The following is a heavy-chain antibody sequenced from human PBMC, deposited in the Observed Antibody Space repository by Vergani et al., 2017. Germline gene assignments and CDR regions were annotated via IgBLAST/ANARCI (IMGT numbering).Heavy chain of an antibody. V-gene: IGHV3-11*04. Sequence: QVQLVESGGGLVKPGGSLRLSCAASGFTFSDYYMSWIRQAPGKGLEWVSYISSSGSTIYYADSVKGRFTISRDNAKNSLYLQMNSLRAEDTAVYYCVRVVCSGGSCYSGGEWFDPWGQGTLVTVSS. J-gene: IGHJ5*02. CDR3: VRVVCSGGSCYSGGEWFDP. CDR1: GFTFSDYY. D-gene: IGHD2-15*01. CDR2: ISSSGSTI.